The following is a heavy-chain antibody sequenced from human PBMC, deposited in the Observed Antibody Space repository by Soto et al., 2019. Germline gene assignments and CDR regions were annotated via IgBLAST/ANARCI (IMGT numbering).Heavy chain of an antibody. CDR1: GFTFSGSA. CDR2: IRSKANSYAT. J-gene: IGHJ5*02. D-gene: IGHD6-6*01. CDR3: TRPAYCSSSGWFDP. Sequence: EVQLVESGGGLVQPGGSLKLSCAASGFTFSGSAMHWVRQASGKGLEWVGRIRSKANSYATAYAASVKGRFTISRDDSKSTADLQMNSLNTEGTAVYYCTRPAYCSSSGWFDPWGQGSLVPVSS. V-gene: IGHV3-73*02.